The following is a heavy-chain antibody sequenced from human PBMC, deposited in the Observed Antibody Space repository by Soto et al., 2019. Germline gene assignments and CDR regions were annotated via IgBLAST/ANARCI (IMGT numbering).Heavy chain of an antibody. CDR1: GGYIRTVDYY. CDR2: SHHTGPT. J-gene: IGHJ4*02. V-gene: IGHV4-31*03. D-gene: IGHD2-8*01. CDR3: AGKPNALSYFDY. Sequence: SETMSLTSTVSGGYIRTVDYYWTWIRQLPGKGLEWIAYSHHTGPTYYNPSLKSRITISVDTSKNQFSLKLSSVTAAGTAVYFCAGKPNALSYFDYWGQGALVTVSS.